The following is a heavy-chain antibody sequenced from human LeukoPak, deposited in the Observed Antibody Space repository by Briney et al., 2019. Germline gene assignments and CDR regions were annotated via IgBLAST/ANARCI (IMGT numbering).Heavy chain of an antibody. D-gene: IGHD7-27*01. V-gene: IGHV1-8*02. J-gene: IGHJ4*02. CDR2: MSPNSGNT. Sequence: ASVKFSCKASGYTFTSYYMHWVRQATGQGLEWMGWMSPNSGNTGYAQKFQGRVTMTRDTSTGTAYLELSSLRSEDSAVYYCVRTPPNWGADFWGQGTLVTVSS. CDR1: GYTFTSYY. CDR3: VRTPPNWGADF.